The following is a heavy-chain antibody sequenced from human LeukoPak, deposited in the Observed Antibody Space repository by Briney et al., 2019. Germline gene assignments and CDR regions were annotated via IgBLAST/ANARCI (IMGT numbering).Heavy chain of an antibody. CDR3: VRSYPPPDY. V-gene: IGHV3-72*01. J-gene: IGHJ4*02. CDR2: IRNKAYSYTT. CDR1: GFTFGTYS. Sequence: GGSLRLSCAASGFTFGTYSMNWVRQAPGKGLEWVGRIRNKAYSYTTDYAASVKGRFSVSRDDSKNSLYLQMNSLKSEDTAVYYCVRSYPPPDYWGQGTLVTVSS.